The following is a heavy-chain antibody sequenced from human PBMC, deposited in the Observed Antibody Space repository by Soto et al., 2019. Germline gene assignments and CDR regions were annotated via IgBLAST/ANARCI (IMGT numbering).Heavy chain of an antibody. CDR2: IIPIFGTA. Sequence: QVQLVQSGAEVKKPGSSVKVSCKASGGTFSSYAISWVRQAPGQGLEWMGGIIPIFGTANYAQKFQGRVTITADESTSTGYMELSSLRSEDTAVDDCASRWDYYGSGSYVYWGQGTLVTVSS. CDR3: ASRWDYYGSGSYVY. D-gene: IGHD3-10*01. CDR1: GGTFSSYA. V-gene: IGHV1-69*01. J-gene: IGHJ4*02.